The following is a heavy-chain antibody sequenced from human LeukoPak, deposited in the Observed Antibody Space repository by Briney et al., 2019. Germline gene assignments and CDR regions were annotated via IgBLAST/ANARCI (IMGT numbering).Heavy chain of an antibody. V-gene: IGHV4-59*01. CDR1: GGSINTYY. CDR2: IYYSGST. J-gene: IGHJ6*02. CDR3: ARGGRGATTYYYYGMDV. D-gene: IGHD1-26*01. Sequence: PSETLSLTCTVSGGSINTYYWSWIRQPPGKGLEWIGYIYYSGSTNYNPSLKSRVTMSVDTSKNQFSLKLSSVTAADTAVYYCARGGRGATTYYYYGMDVWGQGTTVTVSS.